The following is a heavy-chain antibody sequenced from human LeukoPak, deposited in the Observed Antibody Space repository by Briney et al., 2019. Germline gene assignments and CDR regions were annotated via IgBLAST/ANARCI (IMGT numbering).Heavy chain of an antibody. CDR3: ARVRGYGGPFDY. V-gene: IGHV4-59*01. Sequence: SETLSLTCTVSGCSISSYYWSWIRQPPGKGLEWIGYIYYSGSTNYNPSLKSRVTISVDTSKNQFSLKLSSVTAADTAVYYCARVRGYGGPFDYWGQGTLVTVSS. CDR1: GCSISSYY. J-gene: IGHJ4*02. CDR2: IYYSGST. D-gene: IGHD4-23*01.